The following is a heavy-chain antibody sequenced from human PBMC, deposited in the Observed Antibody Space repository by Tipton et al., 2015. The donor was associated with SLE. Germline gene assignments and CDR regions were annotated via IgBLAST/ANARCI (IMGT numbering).Heavy chain of an antibody. J-gene: IGHJ3*01. CDR1: GGSIPSSTYY. CDR3: ARNSSLYSRAFDV. D-gene: IGHD6-13*01. V-gene: IGHV4-39*01. CDR2: VYYSGST. Sequence: TLSLTCSVSGGSIPSSTYYWGWIRQPPGKGLEWIGSVYYSGSTTYNPSLKSRVTISVDTSKNEFSLKLNSVTATDTAVYFCARNSSLYSRAFDVWGPGTMITVSS.